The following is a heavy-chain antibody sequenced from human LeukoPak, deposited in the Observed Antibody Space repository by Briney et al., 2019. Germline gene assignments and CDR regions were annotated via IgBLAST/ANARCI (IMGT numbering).Heavy chain of an antibody. V-gene: IGHV1-18*01. Sequence: ASVKVSCKASGYTFTSYGISWVRQAPGQGLGWMGWISAYNGNTNYAQKLQGRVTMTTDTSTSTAYMELRSLRSDDTAVYYCARDPTMTDAFDIWGQGTMVTVSS. CDR2: ISAYNGNT. CDR3: ARDPTMTDAFDI. J-gene: IGHJ3*02. CDR1: GYTFTSYG. D-gene: IGHD3-22*01.